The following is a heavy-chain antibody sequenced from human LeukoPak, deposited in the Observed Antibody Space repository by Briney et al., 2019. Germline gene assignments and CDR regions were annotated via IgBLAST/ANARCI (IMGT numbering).Heavy chain of an antibody. Sequence: SETLSLTCTVSGGSISSSSYYWGWIRQPPGKGLEWIGSIYYSGSTYYNPSLKSRVTISVDTSKNQFSLKLSSVTAADTAVYYCARLAAAFDYWGKGTTVTVSS. CDR3: ARLAAAFDY. CDR2: IYYSGST. V-gene: IGHV4-39*07. J-gene: IGHJ4*03. D-gene: IGHD6-13*01. CDR1: GGSISSSSYY.